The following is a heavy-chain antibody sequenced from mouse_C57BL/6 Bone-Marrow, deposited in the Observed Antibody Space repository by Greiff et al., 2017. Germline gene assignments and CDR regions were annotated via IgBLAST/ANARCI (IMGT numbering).Heavy chain of an antibody. CDR1: GFTFSSYA. D-gene: IGHD3-2*02. Sequence: EVKLVESGAGLVKPGGSLKLSCAASGFTFSSYAMSWVRQTPEKRLEWVAYISRGGDYTYYADTVKGNFTISRDNARNTLYLKMSSLKSEDTAMYYCTRETAQALFLYARDYWGQGTSVTVAS. V-gene: IGHV5-9-1*02. CDR3: TRETAQALFLYARDY. J-gene: IGHJ4*01. CDR2: ISRGGDYT.